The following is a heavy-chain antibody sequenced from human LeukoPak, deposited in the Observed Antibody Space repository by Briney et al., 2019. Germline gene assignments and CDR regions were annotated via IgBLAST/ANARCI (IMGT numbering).Heavy chain of an antibody. Sequence: GGSLRLSCAASGFTFSSYEMNWVRQAPGKGLEWVSYISSSGSTIYYADSVKGRFTISRDNAKDSLYLQMNSLRAEDTAVYYCARDERGYSYGNYFDYWGQGTLVTVSS. CDR2: ISSSGSTI. V-gene: IGHV3-48*03. J-gene: IGHJ4*02. D-gene: IGHD5-18*01. CDR3: ARDERGYSYGNYFDY. CDR1: GFTFSSYE.